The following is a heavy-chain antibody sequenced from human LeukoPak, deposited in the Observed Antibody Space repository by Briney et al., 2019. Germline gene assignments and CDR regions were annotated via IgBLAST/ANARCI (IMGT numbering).Heavy chain of an antibody. Sequence: GGSLRLSCAASGFTFSSYAMGWVRQAPGKGLEWVSAISGIGSSTYYADSVKGRFTISRDNSKNTLYLQMNSLRAEDTAVYYCAKPSLIVGATVGFDYWGQGTLVTVSS. D-gene: IGHD1-26*01. J-gene: IGHJ4*02. CDR3: AKPSLIVGATVGFDY. CDR2: ISGIGSST. V-gene: IGHV3-23*01. CDR1: GFTFSSYA.